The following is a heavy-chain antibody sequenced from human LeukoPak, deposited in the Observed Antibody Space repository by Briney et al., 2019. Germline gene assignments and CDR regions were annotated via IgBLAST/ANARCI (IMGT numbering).Heavy chain of an antibody. V-gene: IGHV3-23*01. CDR1: GFTFSSYA. J-gene: IGHJ4*02. Sequence: GGSLRLSCAASGFTFSSYAMSWVRQAPGKGLEWVSAISGRGGSTYYADSVKGRFTISRDNSKNTLYLQMNSLRAEDTAVYYCAPVGATAPGIPWGQGTLVTVSS. CDR3: APVGATAPGIP. CDR2: ISGRGGST. D-gene: IGHD1-26*01.